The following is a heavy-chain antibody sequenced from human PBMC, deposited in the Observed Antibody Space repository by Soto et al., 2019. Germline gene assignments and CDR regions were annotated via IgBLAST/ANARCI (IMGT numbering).Heavy chain of an antibody. CDR3: AKDRRAGGNYGFYSDF. J-gene: IGHJ4*02. V-gene: IGHV3-23*01. CDR2: SSATGSGR. CDR1: GFTFSSYG. D-gene: IGHD1-7*01. Sequence: PGGSLRLSCAASGFTFSSYGMTWVRQAPGTGLEWVSFSSATGSGRYYADSVKGRFTISRDNSKNTRYLQMSSLRADDTAVYYCAKDRRAGGNYGFYSDFWGPGALVTVSS.